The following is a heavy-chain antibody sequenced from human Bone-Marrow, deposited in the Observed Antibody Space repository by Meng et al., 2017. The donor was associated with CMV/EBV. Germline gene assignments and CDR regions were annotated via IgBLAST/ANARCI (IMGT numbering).Heavy chain of an antibody. CDR2: ISSSGSTI. V-gene: IGHV3-48*03. CDR1: GFTFSSYE. Sequence: GGSLRLSCAASGFTFSSYEMNWVRQAPGKGLEWVSYISSSGSTIYYADSVKGRFTISRDNAKNSLYLQMNSLRAEDTAVYYCARDSGYDFWSGYSTYYFDYWVQGTLVTVSS. CDR3: ARDSGYDFWSGYSTYYFDY. D-gene: IGHD3-3*01. J-gene: IGHJ4*02.